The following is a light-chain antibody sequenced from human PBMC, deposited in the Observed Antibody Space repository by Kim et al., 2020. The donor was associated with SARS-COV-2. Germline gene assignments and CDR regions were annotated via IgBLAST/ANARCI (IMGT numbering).Light chain of an antibody. CDR2: GAT. Sequence: PGRPLPYSGTADSCHVVKYLQRSWSHQQAGKARIFMIYGATRRPSEVSDRVAGSKSGNAVSLTVTGLQAEDEAGYYCCTYACSRNVFGGGSLLTVL. J-gene: IGLJ7*01. CDR3: CTYACSRNV. V-gene: IGLV2-23*01. CDR1: SCHVVKYLQ.